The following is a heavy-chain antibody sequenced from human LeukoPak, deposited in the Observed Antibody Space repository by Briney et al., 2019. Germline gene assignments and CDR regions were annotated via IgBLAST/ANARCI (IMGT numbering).Heavy chain of an antibody. J-gene: IGHJ4*02. V-gene: IGHV3-23*01. CDR1: GFTFSGYA. CDR3: AKDRPRGYCSSTSCHPFGY. CDR2: ISGSGGST. D-gene: IGHD2-2*01. Sequence: GGSLRLSCAASGFTFSGYAMSWVRQAPGKGLEWVSAISGSGGSTYYADSVKGRFTISRDNSKNTLYLQMNSLRAEDTAVYYCAKDRPRGYCSSTSCHPFGYWGQGTLVTVSS.